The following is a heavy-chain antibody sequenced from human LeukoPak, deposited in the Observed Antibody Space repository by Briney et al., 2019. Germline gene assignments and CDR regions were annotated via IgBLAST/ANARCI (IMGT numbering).Heavy chain of an antibody. CDR2: ISGSGDSS. CDR1: GFTFSSYA. D-gene: IGHD4-11*01. Sequence: GGSLRLSCAASGFTFSSYAMTWVRQAPGKGLEWVSAISGSGDSSYYADSVKGRFTISRDNSKNTLYLQMNSLKTEDTAVYYCTTLRVTSVTGFDYWGQGTLVTVSS. V-gene: IGHV3-23*01. J-gene: IGHJ4*02. CDR3: TTLRVTSVTGFDY.